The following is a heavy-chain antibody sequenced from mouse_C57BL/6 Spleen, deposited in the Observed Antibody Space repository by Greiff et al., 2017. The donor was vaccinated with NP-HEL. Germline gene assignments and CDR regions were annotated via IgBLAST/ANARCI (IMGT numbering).Heavy chain of an antibody. J-gene: IGHJ2*01. Sequence: EVKLVESGGGLVKPGGSLKLSCAASGFTFSSYAMSWVRQTPEKRLEWVATISDGGSYTYYPDNVKGRFTISRDNAKNNLYLQMSHLKSEDTAMYYCARDELSYFDYWGQGTTLTVSS. CDR2: ISDGGSYT. V-gene: IGHV5-4*01. CDR1: GFTFSSYA. CDR3: ARDELSYFDY.